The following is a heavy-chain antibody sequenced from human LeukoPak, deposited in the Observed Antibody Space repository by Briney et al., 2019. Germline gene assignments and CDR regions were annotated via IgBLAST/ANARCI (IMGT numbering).Heavy chain of an antibody. CDR3: ARRGGAAAGHYYYYYMDV. CDR1: GYTFTCYG. Sequence: GASVKVSCKASGYTFTCYGISWVRQAPGQGLEWMGWISAYNGNTNYAQKLQGRVTMTTDTSTSTAYMELRSLRSDDTAVYYCARRGGAAAGHYYYYYMDVWGKGTTVTVSS. J-gene: IGHJ6*03. CDR2: ISAYNGNT. D-gene: IGHD6-13*01. V-gene: IGHV1-18*01.